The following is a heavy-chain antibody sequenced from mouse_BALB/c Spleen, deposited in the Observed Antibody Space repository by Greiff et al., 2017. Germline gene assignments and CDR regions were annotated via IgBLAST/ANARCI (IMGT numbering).Heavy chain of an antibody. D-gene: IGHD1-1*01. V-gene: IGHV1S81*02. CDR1: GYTFTSYW. CDR3: ARSGYYGSSYSWYFDV. CDR2: INPSNGRT. J-gene: IGHJ1*01. Sequence: VQLQQPGAELVKPGASVKLSCKASGYTFTSYWMHWVKQRPGQGLEWIGEINPSNGRTNYNEKFKSKATLTVDKSSSTAYMQLSSLTSEDSAVYYCARSGYYGSSYSWYFDVWGAGTTVTVSS.